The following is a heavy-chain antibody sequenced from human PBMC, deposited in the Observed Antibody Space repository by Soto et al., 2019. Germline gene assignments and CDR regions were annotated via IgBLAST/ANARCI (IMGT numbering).Heavy chain of an antibody. D-gene: IGHD3-16*02. V-gene: IGHV4-39*01. CDR2: IYYSGST. CDR1: GGSISSSSYY. J-gene: IGHJ4*02. Sequence: QLQLQESGPGLVKPSETLSLTCTVSGGSISSSSYYWGWIRPPPGKGLEWIGSIYYSGSTYYNPSLKSRVSISVATSKNQFSLTLSSVAAADTAVYYCARHALPKYYDYIWGSYRYRYFVYWGQGTLVTVSS. CDR3: ARHALPKYYDYIWGSYRYRYFVY.